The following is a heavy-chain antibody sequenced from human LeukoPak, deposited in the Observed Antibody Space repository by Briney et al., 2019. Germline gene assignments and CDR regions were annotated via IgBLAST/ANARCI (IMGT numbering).Heavy chain of an antibody. CDR2: IIPIFGTA. J-gene: IGHJ3*02. V-gene: IGHV1-69*13. D-gene: IGHD3-22*01. CDR3: ARGRYSYYDSSGYYYGAFDI. Sequence: SVKVSRKASGGTFSNYAISWVRQAPGQGLEWMGGIIPIFGTANYAQKFQGRVTITADESTSTAYMELSSLRSEDTAVYYCARGRYSYYDSSGYYYGAFDIWGQGTMVTVSS. CDR1: GGTFSNYA.